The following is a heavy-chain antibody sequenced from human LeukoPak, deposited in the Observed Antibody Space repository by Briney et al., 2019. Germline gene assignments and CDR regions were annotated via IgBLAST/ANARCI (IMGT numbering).Heavy chain of an antibody. CDR2: IYYSGST. CDR3: ASDFWSGYYLDY. V-gene: IGHV4-39*01. Sequence: SETLSLTCTVSGGSISSSSYYWGWIRQPPGKGLEWIGSIYYSGSTYYNPSLKSRVTISVDTSKNQFSLKLSSVTAADTAVYYCASDFWSGYYLDYWGQGTLVTVSS. CDR1: GGSISSSSYY. J-gene: IGHJ4*02. D-gene: IGHD3-3*01.